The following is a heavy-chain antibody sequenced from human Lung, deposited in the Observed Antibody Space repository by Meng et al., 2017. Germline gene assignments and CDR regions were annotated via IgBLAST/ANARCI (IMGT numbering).Heavy chain of an antibody. CDR1: GYIFTRYG. J-gene: IGHJ4*02. CDR3: ARAEEEYCSGGSCPNFDF. V-gene: IGHV1-18*01. D-gene: IGHD2-15*01. Sequence: QVQLVQSGGEVKKPGASVKVSCKASGYIFTRYGITWVRQAPGQGLEWMGGIRGYNGNTNYAQKLQGRVTMTTDTSTSTAYMELRSLRSDDTAVYYCARAEEEYCSGGSCPNFDFWGQETLVTVSS. CDR2: IRGYNGNT.